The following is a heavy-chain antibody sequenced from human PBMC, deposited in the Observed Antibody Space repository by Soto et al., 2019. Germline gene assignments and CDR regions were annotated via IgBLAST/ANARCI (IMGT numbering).Heavy chain of an antibody. CDR3: ARQNKARKVPVTIFGVVTPDYYYYYMDV. CDR1: GGSISRSSYH. J-gene: IGHJ6*03. CDR2: IYYSGST. D-gene: IGHD3-3*01. V-gene: IGHV4-39*07. Sequence: SETLSLTCTVSGGSISRSSYHWVWIRQPPGKGLEWIGSIYYSGSTNYNPSLKSRVTISVDTSKNQFSLKLSSVTAADTAVYYCARQNKARKVPVTIFGVVTPDYYYYYMDVWGKGTTVTVSS.